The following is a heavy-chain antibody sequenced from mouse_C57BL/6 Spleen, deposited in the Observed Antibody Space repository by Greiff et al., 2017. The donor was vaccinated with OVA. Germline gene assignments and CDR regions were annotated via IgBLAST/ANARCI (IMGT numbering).Heavy chain of an antibody. J-gene: IGHJ4*01. CDR1: GFTFSSYG. CDR3: ARQGVITTNYYAMDY. Sequence: EVQRVESGGDLVKPGGSLKLSCAASGFTFSSYGMSWVRQTPDKRLEWVATISSGGSYTYYPDSVKGRFTISRDNAKNTLYLQMSSLKSEDTAMYYCARQGVITTNYYAMDYWGQGTSVTVSS. D-gene: IGHD2-4*01. V-gene: IGHV5-6*01. CDR2: ISSGGSYT.